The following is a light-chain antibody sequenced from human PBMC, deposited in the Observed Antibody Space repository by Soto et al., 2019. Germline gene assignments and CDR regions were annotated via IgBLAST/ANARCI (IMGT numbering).Light chain of an antibody. J-gene: IGKJ5*01. CDR2: GAS. CDR1: QKISSRY. CDR3: QQYGGTPPIT. Sequence: EIVLTQSPGTLSLSAVERATLSCMASQKISSRYLAWYLQKPGLAPRFLIYGASSRATGIPDRFSGSGSGTDFTLTISRLEPEDFAVYYCQQYGGTPPITFGQGTRLEIK. V-gene: IGKV3-20*01.